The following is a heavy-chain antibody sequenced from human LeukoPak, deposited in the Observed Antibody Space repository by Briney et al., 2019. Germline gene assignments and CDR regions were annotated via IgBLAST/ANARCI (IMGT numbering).Heavy chain of an antibody. CDR2: INHSGRT. CDR3: ARVSSSFRSYYYYGMDV. Sequence: SEPLPLTCAVYGGSFSGYYWLWLPQPPGKAVEWIGEINHSGRTHQNLSLKSRVTISVDTSKNQFSLKLSSVTAADTAVYYGARVSSSFRSYYYYGMDVWGQGATVTVSS. CDR1: GGSFSGYY. D-gene: IGHD6-13*01. V-gene: IGHV4-34*01. J-gene: IGHJ6*01.